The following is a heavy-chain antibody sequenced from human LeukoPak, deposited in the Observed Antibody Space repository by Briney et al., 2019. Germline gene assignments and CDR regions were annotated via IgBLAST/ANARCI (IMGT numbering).Heavy chain of an antibody. J-gene: IGHJ3*02. CDR1: GYTFTAYY. CDR3: ARDPPIGGADVFDI. CDR2: INPNTGGT. Sequence: ASVKVSCKTSGYTFTAYYMHWLRQAPGQGLEWVGWINPNTGGTNYAQKFQGRVTMTRDTSISTAYMELSRLTSDDTAVYYCARDPPIGGADVFDIWGQGTMVTVSS. D-gene: IGHD3-10*01. V-gene: IGHV1-2*02.